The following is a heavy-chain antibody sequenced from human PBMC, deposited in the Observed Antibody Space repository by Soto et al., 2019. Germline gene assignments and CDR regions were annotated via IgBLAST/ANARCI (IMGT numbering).Heavy chain of an antibody. Sequence: SETLSLTCTVSGGSISSRSYYWGWIRQPPGKGLEWIGSIYYSGSTYYNPSLKSRVTISVDTSKNQFSLKLSSVTAADTAVYYCARQSRTVVITTSDYWGQGTLVTVSS. CDR2: IYYSGST. CDR3: ARQSRTVVITTSDY. J-gene: IGHJ4*02. CDR1: GGSISSRSYY. D-gene: IGHD3-22*01. V-gene: IGHV4-39*01.